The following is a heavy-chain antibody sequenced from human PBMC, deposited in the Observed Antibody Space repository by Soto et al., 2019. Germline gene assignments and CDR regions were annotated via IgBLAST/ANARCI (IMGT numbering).Heavy chain of an antibody. CDR2: IIPIFGTA. D-gene: IGHD2-15*01. CDR3: AMGIEMATQVFYY. V-gene: IGHV1-69*06. CDR1: GGTFSSYA. Sequence: ASVKVSCKASGGTFSSYAISWVRQAPGQGLEWMGGIIPIFGTANYAQKIQGRVTITADKYTSTAYIELSSLRSENTAVYYCAMGIEMATQVFYYWGQGTLVTVSS. J-gene: IGHJ4*02.